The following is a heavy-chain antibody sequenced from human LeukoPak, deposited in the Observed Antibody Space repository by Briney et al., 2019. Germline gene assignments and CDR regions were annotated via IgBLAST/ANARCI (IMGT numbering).Heavy chain of an antibody. CDR2: ISSSSSYI. V-gene: IGHV3-21*01. CDR3: ARDYREQWLLRRIDY. D-gene: IGHD6-19*01. Sequence: GGSLRLSCAASGFTFSSYSMNWVRQAPGKGLEWVSSISSSSSYIYYGDPVKGRFTISRDNAKNSLYLQMNSLRAEDTAVYYWARDYREQWLLRRIDYWGQGTLVTVSS. J-gene: IGHJ4*02. CDR1: GFTFSSYS.